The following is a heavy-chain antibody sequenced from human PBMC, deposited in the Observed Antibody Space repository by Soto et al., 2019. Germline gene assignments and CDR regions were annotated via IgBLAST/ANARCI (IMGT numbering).Heavy chain of an antibody. J-gene: IGHJ6*02. CDR2: IGAYNGHT. CDR3: AREDYYDSSGYLPVRYYFGMDV. V-gene: IGHV1-18*01. D-gene: IGHD3-22*01. Sequence: ASVKVSCEASGYTFTNSGISWLRQSPGQGLEWMGWIGAYNGHTKYAQKLQGRVTMTTDTSTSTAYMELRSLKSDDTAVYYCAREDYYDSSGYLPVRYYFGMDVWGQGTTVTVSS. CDR1: GYTFTNSG.